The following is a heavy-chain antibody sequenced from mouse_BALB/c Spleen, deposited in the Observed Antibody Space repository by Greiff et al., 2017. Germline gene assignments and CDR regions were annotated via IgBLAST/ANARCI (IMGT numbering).Heavy chain of an antibody. CDR1: GFSLTSYG. J-gene: IGHJ3*01. V-gene: IGHV2-9*02. Sequence: VQLVESGPGLVAPSQSLSITCTVSGFSLTSYGVHWVRQPPGKGLEWLGVIWAGGSTNYNSALMSRLSISKDNSKSQVFLKMNSLQTDDTAMYYCASPSTMITSGFAYWGQGTLVTVSA. CDR2: IWAGGST. D-gene: IGHD2-4*01. CDR3: ASPSTMITSGFAY.